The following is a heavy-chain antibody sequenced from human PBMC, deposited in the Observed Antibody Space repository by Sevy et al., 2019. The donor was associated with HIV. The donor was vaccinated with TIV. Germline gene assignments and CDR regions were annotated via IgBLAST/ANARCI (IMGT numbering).Heavy chain of an antibody. CDR3: ARLDTGIVGATTEGAFDI. CDR1: GFTFSSYS. D-gene: IGHD1-26*01. V-gene: IGHV3-48*02. CDR2: ISSSSSTI. Sequence: GGSLSLSCAASGFTFSSYSMNWVRQAPGKGLEWVSYISSSSSTIYYADSVKGRFTISRDNAKNSLYLQMNSLRDEDTAVYYCARLDTGIVGATTEGAFDIWGQGTMVTVSS. J-gene: IGHJ3*02.